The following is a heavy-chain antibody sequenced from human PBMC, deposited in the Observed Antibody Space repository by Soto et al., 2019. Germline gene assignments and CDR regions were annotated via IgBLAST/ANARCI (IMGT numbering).Heavy chain of an antibody. V-gene: IGHV3-23*01. J-gene: IGHJ6*02. Sequence: EVQLLESGGGLVQPGGSLRLSCVASGFPFSNYYMDWVRQAPGKGLEWVAVISGSEDNIHYADSVKGRFTISRDNPMITLYLQMNSLRADDRAIYFCAKVLHWFAMDVWGQGTTVTVSS. CDR3: AKVLHWFAMDV. D-gene: IGHD3-10*01. CDR1: GFPFSNYY. CDR2: ISGSEDNI.